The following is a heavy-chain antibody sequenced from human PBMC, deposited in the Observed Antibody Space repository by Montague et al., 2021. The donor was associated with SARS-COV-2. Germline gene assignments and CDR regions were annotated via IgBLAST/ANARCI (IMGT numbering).Heavy chain of an antibody. CDR2: IYYSGST. J-gene: IGHJ2*01. Sequence: SETLSLTCTVSGGSISSSSYYWGWIRQPPGKGLEWIGSIYYSGSTYYXXXLKSRVTISVDTSKSQLSLKLSSVTAADTAVYYCARHRAAAGIWYFDLWGRGTLVTVSS. V-gene: IGHV4-39*01. CDR3: ARHRAAAGIWYFDL. D-gene: IGHD6-13*01. CDR1: GGSISSSSYY.